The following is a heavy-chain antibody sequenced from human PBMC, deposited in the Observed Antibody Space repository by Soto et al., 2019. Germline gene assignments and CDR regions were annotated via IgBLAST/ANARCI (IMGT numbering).Heavy chain of an antibody. CDR1: GFTFSSYA. D-gene: IGHD6-19*01. V-gene: IGHV3-30-3*01. Sequence: GGSLRLSCAASGFTFSSYAMHWVRQAPGKGLEWVAVISYDGSNKYYADSVKGRFTISRDNSKNTLYLQMNSLRAEDTAVYYCARTIPGIAVAGHNDYWGQGTLVTVSS. CDR3: ARTIPGIAVAGHNDY. J-gene: IGHJ4*02. CDR2: ISYDGSNK.